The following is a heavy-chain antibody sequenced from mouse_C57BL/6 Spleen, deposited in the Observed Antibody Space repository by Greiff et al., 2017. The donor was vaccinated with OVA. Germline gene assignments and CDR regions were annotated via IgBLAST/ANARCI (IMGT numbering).Heavy chain of an antibody. CDR2: IYPGAGDT. CDR3: ARATVVARGYFDY. CDR1: GYAFSSSW. V-gene: IGHV1-80*01. J-gene: IGHJ2*01. Sequence: VKLMESGAELVKPGASVKISCKASGYAFSSSWMNWVKQRPGKGLEWIGQIYPGAGDTTYNGKFKGKATLTADKSSSTAYMQLSSLTSEDSAVYFCARATVVARGYFDYWGQGTTLTVSS. D-gene: IGHD1-1*01.